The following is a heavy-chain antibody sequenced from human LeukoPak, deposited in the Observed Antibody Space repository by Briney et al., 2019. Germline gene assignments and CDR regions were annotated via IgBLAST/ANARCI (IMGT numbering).Heavy chain of an antibody. V-gene: IGHV3-23*01. CDR2: FSGSGGST. J-gene: IGHJ4*02. CDR1: GFTFSNYA. D-gene: IGHD6-13*01. Sequence: GGSLRLSCSASGFTFSNYAMCWVRQAPGKGLEWVSAFSGSGGSTYYADSVKGRFTISTDNSKNTLYLQMNSLRAEDTAVYYCAKDVEGYSSSWFHFDYWGQGTLVTVSS. CDR3: AKDVEGYSSSWFHFDY.